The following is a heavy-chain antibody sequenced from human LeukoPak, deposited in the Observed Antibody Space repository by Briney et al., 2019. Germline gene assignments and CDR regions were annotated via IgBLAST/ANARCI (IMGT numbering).Heavy chain of an antibody. J-gene: IGHJ5*02. V-gene: IGHV1-69*13. CDR3: ARDIRNWFDP. CDR1: GGTFSSSA. Sequence: SVKVSCKASGGTFSSSAISWVRQAPGQGLEWMGGIIPIFGTANYAQKFQGKVTISADESTSTAYMELSSLRSEDTAVYYCARDIRNWFDPWGQGTLVTVSS. CDR2: IIPIFGTA.